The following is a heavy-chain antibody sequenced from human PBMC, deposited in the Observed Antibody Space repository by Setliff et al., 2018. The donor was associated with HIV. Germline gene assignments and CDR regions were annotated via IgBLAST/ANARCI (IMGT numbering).Heavy chain of an antibody. V-gene: IGHV4-39*07. J-gene: IGHJ4*02. CDR3: ARGFRSGRIFGIDY. Sequence: LSLTCSVSGASINSGSYYWGWIRQPPGKGLEWIGSIYYSGATQYSPSLAGRVTMSVDKSNSQFSLKLSSVTAADTAVYYCARGFRSGRIFGIDYWGQGTLVTVSS. D-gene: IGHD2-15*01. CDR2: IYYSGAT. CDR1: GASINSGSYY.